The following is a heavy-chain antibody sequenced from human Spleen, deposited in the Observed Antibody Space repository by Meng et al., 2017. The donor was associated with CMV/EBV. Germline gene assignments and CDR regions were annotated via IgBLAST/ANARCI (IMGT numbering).Heavy chain of an antibody. Sequence: GGSLRLSCAASGFTFDDYAMHWVRQAPGKGLEWVSGISWNSGSIGYADSVKGRFTISRDNAKNSLYLQMNSLRAEDTAVYYCARDDKGVYDFWSGYYSGVRYFDYWGQGTLVTVSS. CDR3: ARDDKGVYDFWSGYYSGVRYFDY. V-gene: IGHV3-9*01. CDR2: ISWNSGSI. CDR1: GFTFDDYA. J-gene: IGHJ4*02. D-gene: IGHD3-3*01.